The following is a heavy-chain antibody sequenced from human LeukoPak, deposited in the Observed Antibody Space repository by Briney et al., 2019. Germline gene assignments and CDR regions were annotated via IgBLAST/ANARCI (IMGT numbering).Heavy chain of an antibody. J-gene: IGHJ6*03. CDR3: ARVEMATRSYYYYYMDV. CDR1: GYTFTSYD. Sequence: ASVKVSCKASGYTFTSYDINWVRQATGQGLEWMGWINPNNGGTNSAQKFQGRVTMTRDTSISTAYMDLGRLTSDDTAVYYCARVEMATRSYYYYYMDVWGKGTTVTVSS. V-gene: IGHV1-2*02. CDR2: INPNNGGT. D-gene: IGHD5-24*01.